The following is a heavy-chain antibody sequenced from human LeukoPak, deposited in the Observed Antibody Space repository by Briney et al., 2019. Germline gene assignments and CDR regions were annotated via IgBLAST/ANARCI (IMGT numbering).Heavy chain of an antibody. D-gene: IGHD3-22*01. V-gene: IGHV3-15*01. CDR1: GFTFSNAW. CDR3: TRSSGLERYYFHY. J-gene: IGHJ4*02. CDR2: IKSKTDGGTT. Sequence: NPGGSLRLSCAASGFTFSNAWMSWVRQAPGKGLEWVGRIKSKTDGGTTDYAAPVKGRFTISRDDSKNTLYLQMNSLKTEDTAVYYCTRSSGLERYYFHYWGQGTLVTVSS.